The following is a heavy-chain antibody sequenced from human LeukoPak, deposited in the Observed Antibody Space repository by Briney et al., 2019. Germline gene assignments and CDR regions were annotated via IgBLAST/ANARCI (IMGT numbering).Heavy chain of an antibody. CDR2: ISYDGSNK. D-gene: IGHD3-22*01. CDR1: GFSFSSYG. Sequence: HPGGSLRLSCAASGFSFSSYGMHWVRQAPGKGLEWVAVISYDGSNKYYTASVKGRFTISRDNSKNTLYLQMNSLRAEDTAVYYCAKDLRRYYDSSGYCPFDYWGQGTLVTVSS. V-gene: IGHV3-30*18. J-gene: IGHJ4*02. CDR3: AKDLRRYYDSSGYCPFDY.